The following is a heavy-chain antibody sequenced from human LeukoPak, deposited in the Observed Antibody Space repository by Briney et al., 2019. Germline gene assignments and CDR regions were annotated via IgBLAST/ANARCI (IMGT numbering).Heavy chain of an antibody. CDR2: ISAYNGNT. Sequence: ASVKVSCKASGYTFTSYGISWVRQAPGQGLEWMGWISAYNGNTNYAQKLQGRVTMTTDTSTSTAYMELRSLRSDDTAVYYCARFAGSYPVDAFDIWGQGTMVTVSS. D-gene: IGHD3-10*01. CDR3: ARFAGSYPVDAFDI. J-gene: IGHJ3*02. V-gene: IGHV1-18*01. CDR1: GYTFTSYG.